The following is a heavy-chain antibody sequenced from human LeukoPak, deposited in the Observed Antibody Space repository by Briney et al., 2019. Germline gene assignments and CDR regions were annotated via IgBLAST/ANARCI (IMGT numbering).Heavy chain of an antibody. D-gene: IGHD3-10*01. J-gene: IGHJ5*01. V-gene: IGHV3-33*05. CDR3: ARDRAVSWLDS. CDR2: ISLDGSRK. Sequence: PGGSLRLSCAASGLTFTSHGLHWVRQAPGRGLEWLRLISLDGSRKSYADSVKGRFTFSRDDSKNTLYLEMNSLRAEDTATYYCARDRAVSWLDSWGLGTLVTVSS. CDR1: GLTFTSHG.